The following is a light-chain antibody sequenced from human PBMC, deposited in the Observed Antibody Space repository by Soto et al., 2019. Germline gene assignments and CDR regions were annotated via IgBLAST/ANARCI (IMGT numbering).Light chain of an antibody. J-gene: IGLJ1*01. CDR3: TSYTSISTYV. CDR2: DVT. Sequence: QSVLTQPASVSGPPGQSITISCTGTSSDVGAYNYVSWYQHHPGKAPRLVIYDVTNRPSGISCRFSGSKSGNKASLTISGLLAEDEADYYCTSYTSISTYVFGTGTKVTVL. CDR1: SSDVGAYNY. V-gene: IGLV2-14*01.